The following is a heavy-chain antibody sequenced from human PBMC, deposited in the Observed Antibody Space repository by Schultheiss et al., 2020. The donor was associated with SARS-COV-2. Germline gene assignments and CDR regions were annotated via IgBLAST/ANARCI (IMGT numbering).Heavy chain of an antibody. V-gene: IGHV1-69*13. Sequence: SVKVSCKASGGTFSSYAISWVRQAPGQGLEWMGGIIPIFGTANYAQKFQGRVTITADESTSTAYMELSSLRSEDTAVYYCARDSQYYYDSSGPPETPDAFDIWGQGTMVTVSS. CDR2: IIPIFGTA. J-gene: IGHJ3*02. CDR3: ARDSQYYYDSSGPPETPDAFDI. D-gene: IGHD3-22*01. CDR1: GGTFSSYA.